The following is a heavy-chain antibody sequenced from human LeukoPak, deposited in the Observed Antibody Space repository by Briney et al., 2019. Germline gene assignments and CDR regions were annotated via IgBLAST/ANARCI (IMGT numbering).Heavy chain of an antibody. Sequence: ASVKVSCKASGYTFTSYGISWVRQAPGQGLEWMGWISAYNGNTNYAQKLQGRVTMTTDTSTSTAYMELRSLRTDDTAVYYCARGRSSMVRGVEGFDPWGQGTLVTVSS. D-gene: IGHD3-10*01. CDR3: ARGRSSMVRGVEGFDP. J-gene: IGHJ5*02. CDR2: ISAYNGNT. V-gene: IGHV1-18*01. CDR1: GYTFTSYG.